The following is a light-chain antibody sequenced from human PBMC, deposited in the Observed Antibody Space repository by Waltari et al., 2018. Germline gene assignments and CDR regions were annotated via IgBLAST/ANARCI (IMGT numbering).Light chain of an antibody. CDR3: CSYAGSSTYV. CDR1: SSDVGSYNL. V-gene: IGLV2-23*01. CDR2: EGS. Sequence: SALTQPASVSGSPGQSITLSCPGTSSDVGSYNLVSWYQQHPGKAPKLMIYEGSKRPSGVSNRFSGSKSGNTASLTISGLQAEDEADYYCCSYAGSSTYVFGTGTKVTVL. J-gene: IGLJ1*01.